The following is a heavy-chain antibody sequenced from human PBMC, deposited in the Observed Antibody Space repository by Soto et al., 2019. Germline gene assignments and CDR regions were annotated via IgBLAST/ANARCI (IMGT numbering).Heavy chain of an antibody. J-gene: IGHJ5*02. CDR2: ISSSVSTI. CDR1: GFTFSDYY. V-gene: IGHV3-11*01. D-gene: IGHD4-4*01. CDR3: ATVWHYSNYVLLDP. Sequence: PXVSLRLSCAASGFTFSDYYMSWIRQAPGKGLEWVSYISSSVSTIYYADSVKGRFTISRDNAKNSLYLQMNSLRAEDTAVHYCATVWHYSNYVLLDPWGQGTLVTVSS.